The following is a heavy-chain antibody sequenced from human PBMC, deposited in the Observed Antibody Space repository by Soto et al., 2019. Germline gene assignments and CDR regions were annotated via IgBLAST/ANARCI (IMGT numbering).Heavy chain of an antibody. D-gene: IGHD3-16*02. J-gene: IGHJ3*02. Sequence: SVKVSCKASGGTFSSYTISWVRQAPGQGLEWMGRIIPILGIANYAQKFQGRVTITADKSTSTAYMELSSLRSEDTAVYYCASPYDYIWGSYRSSAFDIWGQGTMVTVSS. V-gene: IGHV1-69*02. CDR1: GGTFSSYT. CDR3: ASPYDYIWGSYRSSAFDI. CDR2: IIPILGIA.